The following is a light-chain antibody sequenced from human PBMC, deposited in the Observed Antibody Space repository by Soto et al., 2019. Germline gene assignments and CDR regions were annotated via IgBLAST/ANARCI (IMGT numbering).Light chain of an antibody. CDR1: SEDIGAYDY. J-gene: IGLJ1*01. CDR3: SSYRSSDTLEV. CDR2: AVN. Sequence: QSALTQPASVSASPGQSIFISCTGTSEDIGAYDYVSWYQQHPGKAPKLILYAVNDRPSGVSSRFSSSKSGNTASLTISGVQPDDEADYYCSSYRSSDTLEVFGTGTKVTVL. V-gene: IGLV2-14*01.